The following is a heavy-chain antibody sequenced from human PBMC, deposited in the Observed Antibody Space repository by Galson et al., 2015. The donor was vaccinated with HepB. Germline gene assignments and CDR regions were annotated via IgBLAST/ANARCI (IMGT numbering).Heavy chain of an antibody. D-gene: IGHD6-13*01. J-gene: IGHJ4*02. CDR3: ANLQQLAFDY. CDR2: ISYDGSNK. Sequence: YLRLSCAASGFTFSSYGMHWVRQAPGKGLEWVAVISYDGSNKYYADSVKGRFTISRDNSKNTLYLQMNSLRAEDTAVYYCANLQQLAFDYWGQGTLVTVSS. V-gene: IGHV3-30*18. CDR1: GFTFSSYG.